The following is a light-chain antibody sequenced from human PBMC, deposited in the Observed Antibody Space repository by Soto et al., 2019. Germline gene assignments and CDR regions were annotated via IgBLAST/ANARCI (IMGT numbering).Light chain of an antibody. CDR3: AAWDDSLSGWV. CDR2: SNA. CDR1: SSNIGTNF. Sequence: QSVLTQPPLASGTPGQRVTISCSGSSSNIGTNFVYWYQQLPGTAPKLLIFSNAQRPSGVPDRFSGSRSGTSASLAISGLRSEDEADYYCAAWDDSLSGWVFGGGTKLTVL. V-gene: IGLV1-47*02. J-gene: IGLJ3*02.